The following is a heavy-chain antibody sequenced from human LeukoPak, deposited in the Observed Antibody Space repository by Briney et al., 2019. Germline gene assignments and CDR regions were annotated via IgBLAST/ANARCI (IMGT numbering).Heavy chain of an antibody. Sequence: ASVKVSCKASGYTFTGYYMHWVRQAPGQGLEWMGWISAYNGNTNYAQKLQGRVTMTTDTSTSTAYMELRSLRSDDTAVYYCARRKNDCSGGSCYGYYFDYWGQGTLVTVSS. D-gene: IGHD2-15*01. V-gene: IGHV1-18*04. CDR3: ARRKNDCSGGSCYGYYFDY. CDR1: GYTFTGYY. CDR2: ISAYNGNT. J-gene: IGHJ4*02.